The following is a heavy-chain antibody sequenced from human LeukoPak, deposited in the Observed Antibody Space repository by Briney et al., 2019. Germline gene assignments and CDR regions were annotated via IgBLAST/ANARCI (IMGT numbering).Heavy chain of an antibody. V-gene: IGHV4-61*01. Sequence: SETLSLTCTVSGGSISSSSYYWSWIRQPPGKGLEWIGYIYYSGSTNYNPSPKSRVTISVDTSKNQFSLKLSSVTAADTAVYYCARGGELPADYWGQGTLVTVSS. CDR1: GGSISSSSYY. CDR3: ARGGELPADY. D-gene: IGHD1-26*01. J-gene: IGHJ4*02. CDR2: IYYSGST.